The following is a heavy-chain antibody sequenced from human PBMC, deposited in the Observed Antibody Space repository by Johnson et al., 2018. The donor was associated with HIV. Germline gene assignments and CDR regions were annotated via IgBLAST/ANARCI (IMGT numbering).Heavy chain of an antibody. CDR3: ANYYDSSGYLNPDAFDI. CDR2: INWNGGST. D-gene: IGHD3-22*01. V-gene: IGHV3-20*04. CDR1: GSTFDDYG. Sequence: EVHLVESGGGVVRPGGSLRLSCAASGSTFDDYGMSWVRQAPGKGLEWVSGINWNGGSTGYADSVKGRFTISRDNAKNSLYLQMNSLRAEDTALYYCANYYDSSGYLNPDAFDIWGQGTMVTVSS. J-gene: IGHJ3*02.